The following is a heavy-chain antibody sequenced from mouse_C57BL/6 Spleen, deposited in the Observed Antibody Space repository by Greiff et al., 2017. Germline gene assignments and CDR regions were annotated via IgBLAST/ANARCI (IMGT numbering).Heavy chain of an antibody. D-gene: IGHD2-1*01. CDR3: ARCYGNPWYFDV. V-gene: IGHV1-22*01. J-gene: IGHJ1*03. CDR1: GYTFTDYN. Sequence: VQLQQSGPELVKPGASVKMSCKASGYTFTDYNMHWVKQSHGKSLEWIGYINPNNGGTSYNQKFKGKATLTVNKSSSTAYMELRSLTSEDSAVYYCARCYGNPWYFDVWGTGTTVTVSS. CDR2: INPNNGGT.